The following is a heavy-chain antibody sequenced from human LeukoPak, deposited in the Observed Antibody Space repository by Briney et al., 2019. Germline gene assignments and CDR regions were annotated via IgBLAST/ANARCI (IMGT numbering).Heavy chain of an antibody. D-gene: IGHD3-22*01. V-gene: IGHV1-18*01. CDR2: ISAYNGNT. CDR1: GYTFTSYG. CDR3: VAYYDISGHIDY. Sequence: ASVKVSCKASGYTFTSYGISWVRQAPGQGLEWMGWISAYNGNTNYAQKLQGRVTMTRNTSISTAYMELSSLRSEDTAVYYCVAYYDISGHIDYWGQGTLVTVSS. J-gene: IGHJ4*02.